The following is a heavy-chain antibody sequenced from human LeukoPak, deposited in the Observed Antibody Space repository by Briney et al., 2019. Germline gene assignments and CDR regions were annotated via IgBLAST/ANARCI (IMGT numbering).Heavy chain of an antibody. CDR1: GGSISRGGYY. CDR2: IYYSGST. V-gene: IGHV4-31*03. Sequence: SQTLSLTCTVSGGSISRGGYYWSWIRQHPGKGLEWIGYIYYSGSTYYNPSLKSRVTISVDTSKNQFSLKLSSVTAADTAVYYCARVGSSTMVRGVITFFYWFDPWGQGTLVTVSS. D-gene: IGHD3-10*01. J-gene: IGHJ5*02. CDR3: ARVGSSTMVRGVITFFYWFDP.